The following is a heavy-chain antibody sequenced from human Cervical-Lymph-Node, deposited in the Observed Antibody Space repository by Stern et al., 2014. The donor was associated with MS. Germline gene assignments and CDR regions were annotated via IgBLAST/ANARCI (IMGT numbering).Heavy chain of an antibody. Sequence: QVTLRESGPALVKPTQTLTLTCTFSGFSLSTSGMCVSWIRQPPGKALEWLALIDWDDDKYYSTSLKTRLTISKDTSKNQVVLTMTNMYPVDTATYYCARTRRVRGAHWFDPWGQGTLVTVSS. V-gene: IGHV2-70*01. CDR1: GFSLSTSGMC. CDR3: ARTRRVRGAHWFDP. CDR2: IDWDDDK. J-gene: IGHJ5*02. D-gene: IGHD3-10*01.